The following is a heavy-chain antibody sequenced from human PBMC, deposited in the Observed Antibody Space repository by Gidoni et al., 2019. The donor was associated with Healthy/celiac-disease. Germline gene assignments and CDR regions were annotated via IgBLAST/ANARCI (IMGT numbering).Heavy chain of an antibody. J-gene: IGHJ4*02. D-gene: IGHD5-12*01. CDR3: ARVQIVATTDLLSFDY. CDR2: SSSSRSYI. Sequence: EVQLVESGGGLVKPGGSLRLSCAASGFTFSSYSMNWVRQAPGKGLEWVSSSSSSRSYIYYADSVKGRFTISRDNAKNSLYLQMNSLRAEDTAVYYCARVQIVATTDLLSFDYWGQGTLVTVSS. CDR1: GFTFSSYS. V-gene: IGHV3-21*01.